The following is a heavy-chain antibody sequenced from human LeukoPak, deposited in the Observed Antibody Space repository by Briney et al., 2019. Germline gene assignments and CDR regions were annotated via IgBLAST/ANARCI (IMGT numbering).Heavy chain of an antibody. CDR2: ISAYNGNT. D-gene: IGHD3-10*01. Sequence: GASVNVSCKASGYTFTSWGISWVRQAPGQELEWIGWISAYNGNTNDAQKLQCGVTITTYTSTSTDYMELRSLRSDATAVYHCARLYYYGSGSQIAYWGQGTLVTVSS. CDR1: GYTFTSWG. J-gene: IGHJ4*02. V-gene: IGHV1-18*01. CDR3: ARLYYYGSGSQIAY.